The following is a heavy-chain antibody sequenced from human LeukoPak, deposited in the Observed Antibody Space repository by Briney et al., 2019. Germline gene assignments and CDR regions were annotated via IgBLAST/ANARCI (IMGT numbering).Heavy chain of an antibody. D-gene: IGHD3-22*01. CDR3: ASGPGEPYYYDSSGVFSGYFDY. V-gene: IGHV4-30-4*08. CDR1: GGSVSSSGYY. J-gene: IGHJ4*02. CDR2: IYYSGST. Sequence: SETLSLTCTVSGGSVSSSGYYWGWIRQPPGKGLGWIGYIYYSGSTYYNPSLKSRVTISVDTSKNQFSLKLSSVTAADTAVYYCASGPGEPYYYDSSGVFSGYFDYWGQGTLVTVSS.